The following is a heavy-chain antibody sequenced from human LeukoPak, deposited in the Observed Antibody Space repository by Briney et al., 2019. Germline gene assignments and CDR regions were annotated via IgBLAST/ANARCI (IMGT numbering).Heavy chain of an antibody. J-gene: IGHJ4*02. D-gene: IGHD1-26*01. Sequence: GASVKVSCKASGYTFTGYYMHWVRQAPGQGLEWMGVINPSGGSTSYAQKFQGRVTMTRDTSTSTVYMELSSLRSEDTAVYYCAINGERPSVYFDYWGQGTLVTVSS. V-gene: IGHV1-46*01. CDR1: GYTFTGYY. CDR2: INPSGGST. CDR3: AINGERPSVYFDY.